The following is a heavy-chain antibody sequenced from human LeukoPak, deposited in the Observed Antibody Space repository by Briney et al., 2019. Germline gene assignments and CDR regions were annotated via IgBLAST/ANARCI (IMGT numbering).Heavy chain of an antibody. J-gene: IGHJ4*02. V-gene: IGHV1-8*02. CDR1: GYTFTGYY. Sequence: VASVKVSCKASGYTFTGYYMHWVRQAPGQGLEWMGWMNPNSGNTGYAQKFQGRVTMTRNTSISTAYMELSSLRSEDTAVYYCARGLRWLQFNRGFVYWGQGTLVTVSS. CDR2: MNPNSGNT. CDR3: ARGLRWLQFNRGFVY. D-gene: IGHD5-24*01.